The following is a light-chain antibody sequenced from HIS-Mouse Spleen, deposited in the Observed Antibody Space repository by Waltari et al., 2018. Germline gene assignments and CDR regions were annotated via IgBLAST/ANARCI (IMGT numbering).Light chain of an antibody. J-gene: IGLJ2*01. CDR3: YSTDSSGNHRV. V-gene: IGLV3-10*01. Sequence: SYELTQPPSVSVSPGQPARIPCSGDPLPNKYAYWYQQTSGQAPVLVLYEDSKRPSGIPERFSGSSSGTMATLTISGAQVEDEADYYCYSTDSSGNHRVFGGGTKLTVL. CDR2: EDS. CDR1: PLPNKY.